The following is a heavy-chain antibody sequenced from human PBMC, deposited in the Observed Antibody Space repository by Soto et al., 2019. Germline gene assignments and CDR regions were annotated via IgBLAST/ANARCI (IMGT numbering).Heavy chain of an antibody. CDR3: ARDEGYSSSSGRFDY. D-gene: IGHD6-6*01. Sequence: SVKVSCKDSGGTFSSYAISWVRQAPGQGLEWMGGIIPICGTANYAQKFQGRVTITADESTSTAYMELSSLRSEDTAVYYCARDEGYSSSSGRFDYWGQGTLVTVSS. J-gene: IGHJ4*02. CDR1: GGTFSSYA. CDR2: IIPICGTA. V-gene: IGHV1-69*13.